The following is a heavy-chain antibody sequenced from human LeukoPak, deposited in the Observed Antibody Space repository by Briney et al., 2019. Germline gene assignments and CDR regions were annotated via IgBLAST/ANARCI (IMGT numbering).Heavy chain of an antibody. CDR3: TSSGASEDY. CDR1: GFTFSASA. Sequence: GGSLKLSCAASGFTFSASAMHWVRQASGKGLEWVGRIRNKANSYATAYAASVKGRFTISRDDSKNTAYLQMNSLKTEDTAVYYCTSSGASEDYWGQGTLVTVSS. CDR2: IRNKANSYAT. V-gene: IGHV3-73*01. D-gene: IGHD7-27*01. J-gene: IGHJ4*02.